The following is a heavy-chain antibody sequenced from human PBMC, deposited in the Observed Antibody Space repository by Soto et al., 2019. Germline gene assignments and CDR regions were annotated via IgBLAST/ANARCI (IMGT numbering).Heavy chain of an antibody. CDR1: GGTFSSYA. Sequence: QVQLVQSGAEVKKPVSSVKVSCKASGGTFSSYAISWLRKAPGQGLEWMGGIIPIFGTANYAQKFQSRVTITADESTSTAYMELSSTRSEDTAVYYGARKVIVVVPTAIPAYYYYGMDVWEQGTTVT. J-gene: IGHJ6*01. V-gene: IGHV1-69*01. CDR2: IIPIFGTA. CDR3: ARKVIVVVPTAIPAYYYYGMDV. D-gene: IGHD2-2*01.